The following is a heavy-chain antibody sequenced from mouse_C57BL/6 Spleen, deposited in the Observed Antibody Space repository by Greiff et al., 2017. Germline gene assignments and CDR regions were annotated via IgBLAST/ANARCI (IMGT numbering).Heavy chain of an antibody. CDR1: GFTFSDYG. D-gene: IGHD2-5*01. CDR2: ISSGSSTI. J-gene: IGHJ3*01. V-gene: IGHV5-17*01. CDR3: ARDSNYEAY. Sequence: EVKLEESGGGLVKPGGSLKLSCAASGFTFSDYGMHWVRQAPEKGLEWVAYISSGSSTIYYADTVKGRFTISRDNAKNTLFLQMTSLRSEDTAMYYCARDSNYEAYWGQGTLVTVSA.